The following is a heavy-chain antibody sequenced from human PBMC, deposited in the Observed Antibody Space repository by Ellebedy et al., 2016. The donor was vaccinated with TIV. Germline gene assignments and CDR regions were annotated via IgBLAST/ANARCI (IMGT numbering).Heavy chain of an antibody. D-gene: IGHD3-10*01. CDR3: AEGSGSYLVY. V-gene: IGHV4-39*01. CDR2: IYYSGST. CDR1: GGSISSSSYY. Sequence: SETLSLTXTVSGGSISSSSYYWGWIRQPPGKGLEWIGSIYYSGSTYYNPSLKSRVTISVDTSKNQFSLKLSSVTAADTAVYYCAEGSGSYLVYWGQGTLVTVSS. J-gene: IGHJ4*02.